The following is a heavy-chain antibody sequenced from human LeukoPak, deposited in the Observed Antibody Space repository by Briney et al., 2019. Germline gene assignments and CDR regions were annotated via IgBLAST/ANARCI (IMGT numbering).Heavy chain of an antibody. J-gene: IGHJ4*02. V-gene: IGHV3-30*02. CDR1: GFTFNTYG. CDR2: IRYDGSNK. Sequence: PGGSLRPSCAASGFTFNTYGMHWVRQAPGKGLEWVAFIRYDGSNKYYVDSVKGRFTISRDNSKNTLYLQMNSLRAEDTAVYYCAKDYYDFWSGYGYFDYWGQGTLVTVSS. CDR3: AKDYYDFWSGYGYFDY. D-gene: IGHD3-3*01.